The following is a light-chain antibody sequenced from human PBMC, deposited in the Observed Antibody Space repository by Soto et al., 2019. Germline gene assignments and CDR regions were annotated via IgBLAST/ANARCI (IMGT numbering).Light chain of an antibody. CDR1: QSVSSY. V-gene: IGKV3-11*01. J-gene: IGKJ5*01. CDR2: DAS. CDR3: QQRSKWPPIS. Sequence: EIVLTQSPATLSLSPGERATLSCRASQSVSSYLAWYQQKPGQAPRLLIYDASNRATGIPARFSGSRSGTDFTLTISSLEPEDFAVYDCQQRSKWPPISFGQGTRLE.